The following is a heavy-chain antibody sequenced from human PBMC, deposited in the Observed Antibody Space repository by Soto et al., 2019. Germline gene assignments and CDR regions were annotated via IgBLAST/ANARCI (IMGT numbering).Heavy chain of an antibody. Sequence: ASVKVSCKPAGKDILSYYIHWVRQAPGQGLEWMGRVLASGGNTDYAQKFKGRFAISRDNSKNVLYLQMNSLSADDAAVYFCAKGRAITVYGVDILFDYWGLGTLVTVSS. J-gene: IGHJ4*01. CDR3: AKGRAITVYGVDILFDY. V-gene: IGHV1-46*01. CDR2: VLASGGNT. CDR1: GKDILSYY. D-gene: IGHD3-3*01.